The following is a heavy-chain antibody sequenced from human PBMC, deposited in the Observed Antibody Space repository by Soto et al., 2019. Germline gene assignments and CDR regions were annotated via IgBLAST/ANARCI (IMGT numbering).Heavy chain of an antibody. CDR1: GFTFSSYS. J-gene: IGHJ4*02. Sequence: ESGGGLVKPGGSLRLSCAASGFTFSSYSMNWVRQAPGKGLEWVSSISSSSSYIYYADSVKGRFTISRDNAKNSLYLQMNSLRAEDTAVYYCARADSLIVVVPAAMSDYWGQGTLVTVSS. CDR2: ISSSSSYI. D-gene: IGHD2-2*01. CDR3: ARADSLIVVVPAAMSDY. V-gene: IGHV3-21*01.